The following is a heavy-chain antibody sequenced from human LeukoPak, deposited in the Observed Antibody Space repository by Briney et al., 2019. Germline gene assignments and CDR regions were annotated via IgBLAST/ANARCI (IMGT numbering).Heavy chain of an antibody. J-gene: IGHJ4*02. D-gene: IGHD3-22*01. Sequence: PGGSLRLSCAASGFTFDDYTMHWVRQAPGKGLEWVSLISWDGGSTYYADSVKGRFTISRDNSKNSLYLQMNSLRAEDTAVYYCARVKSYYDSSGYYVPQYFDYWGQGTLVTVSS. V-gene: IGHV3-43*01. CDR1: GFTFDDYT. CDR2: ISWDGGST. CDR3: ARVKSYYDSSGYYVPQYFDY.